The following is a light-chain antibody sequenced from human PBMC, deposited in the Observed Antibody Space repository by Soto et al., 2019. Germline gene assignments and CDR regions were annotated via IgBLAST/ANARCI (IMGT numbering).Light chain of an antibody. Sequence: QSALTQPASVSGSPGQSITISCTGTSSDVATYNLVFWYQQRPGTAPQLIIYEVTKRPSGVSTRFSGSQSGNTASLTISGLQADDEADYYCCSRVFGGGTKLTVL. V-gene: IGLV2-23*02. CDR2: EVT. CDR3: CSRV. CDR1: SSDVATYNL. J-gene: IGLJ3*02.